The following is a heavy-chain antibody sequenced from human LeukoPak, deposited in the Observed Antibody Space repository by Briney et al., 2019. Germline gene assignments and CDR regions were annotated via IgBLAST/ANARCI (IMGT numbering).Heavy chain of an antibody. Sequence: AGGSLRLSCAASGFTFSSYAMSWVRQAPGKGLEWVSAISGSGGSTYYADSVKGRFTISRDNSKNTLYLQMDSLRAEDTAVYYCAKDPYDYVWGSYRRSRRYFDYWGQGTLVTVSS. CDR2: ISGSGGST. D-gene: IGHD3-16*02. CDR3: AKDPYDYVWGSYRRSRRYFDY. V-gene: IGHV3-23*01. J-gene: IGHJ4*02. CDR1: GFTFSSYA.